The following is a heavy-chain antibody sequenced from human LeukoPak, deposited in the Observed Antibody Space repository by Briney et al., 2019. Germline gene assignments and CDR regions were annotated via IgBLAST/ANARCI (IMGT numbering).Heavy chain of an antibody. V-gene: IGHV3-23*01. CDR3: AKARGATYGTYYFDY. D-gene: IGHD4/OR15-4a*01. Sequence: TGGSLRLSCAASGFTFSSYAMNWVRQAPGKGLEWVAISGSGGDTYYADSVKGRFTISRDNSKNTLYLQMNSLRAEDTALYYCAKARGATYGTYYFDYWGQGTLVTVSS. CDR1: GFTFSSYA. J-gene: IGHJ4*02. CDR2: SGSGGDT.